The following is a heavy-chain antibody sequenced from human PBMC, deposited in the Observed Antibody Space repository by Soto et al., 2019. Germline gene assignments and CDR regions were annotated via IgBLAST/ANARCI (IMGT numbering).Heavy chain of an antibody. V-gene: IGHV4-4*02. D-gene: IGHD3-10*01. J-gene: IGHJ5*02. Sequence: SETLSLSCAVSSGSISSSNWWSWVRQPPGKGLEWIGEIYHSGSTNYNPSLKSRVTISVDKSKNQFSLKLSSVTAADTAVYYCARFDLVRGAYSWGQGTLVTVSS. CDR2: IYHSGST. CDR3: ARFDLVRGAYS. CDR1: SGSISSSNW.